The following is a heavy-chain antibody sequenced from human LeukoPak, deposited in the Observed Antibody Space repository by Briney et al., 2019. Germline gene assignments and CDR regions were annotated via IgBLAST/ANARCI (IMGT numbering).Heavy chain of an antibody. J-gene: IGHJ3*02. CDR3: TFNLGSGSYAFDI. Sequence: SETLFLTCTVSGGSISNYYWSWIRQPPGKGLEYIGYIYYSGTTIYNPSLESRVAISVDTSKNQFSLKLSSVTAADTAVYYCTFNLGSGSYAFDIWGQGTMVTVSS. V-gene: IGHV4-59*12. CDR2: IYYSGTT. CDR1: GGSISNYY. D-gene: IGHD3-10*01.